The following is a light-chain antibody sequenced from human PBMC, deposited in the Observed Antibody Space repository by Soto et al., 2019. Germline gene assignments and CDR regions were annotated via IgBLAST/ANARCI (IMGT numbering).Light chain of an antibody. CDR3: AAWDDSLNACV. J-gene: IGLJ1*01. Sequence: QSVLTQAPSASGTPGQRVTISCSGSSSNIGSKTVNWYQQLPGMAPKLLIFNNHQRPSGVPDRFSGSKSGTSASLAISGLQSGDEADYYCAAWDDSLNACVFGTGTKVTVL. V-gene: IGLV1-44*01. CDR1: SSNIGSKT. CDR2: NNH.